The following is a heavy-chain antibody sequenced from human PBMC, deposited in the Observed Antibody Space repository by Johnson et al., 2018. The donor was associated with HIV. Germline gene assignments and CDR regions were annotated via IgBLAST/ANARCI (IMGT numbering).Heavy chain of an antibody. J-gene: IGHJ3*01. CDR2: ISWNSGSI. CDR1: GFTFSSYG. CDR3: AKADTMAGDAFDL. V-gene: IGHV3-9*01. Sequence: VESGGGVVQPGGSLRLSCAASGFTFSSYGMHWVRQAPGKGLEWVSGISWNSGSIGYADSVKGRFTISRDNAKNSLYLQMNSLRAEDTALYYCAKADTMAGDAFDLWGQGTMVTVSS. D-gene: IGHD2-2*01.